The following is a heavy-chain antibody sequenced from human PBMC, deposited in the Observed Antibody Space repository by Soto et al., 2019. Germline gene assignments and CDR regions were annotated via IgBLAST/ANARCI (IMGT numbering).Heavy chain of an antibody. D-gene: IGHD3-10*01. Sequence: PGGSLRLSCAASGFTFRDFWIHWVRQVPGKGLMWVSRVDNDGSGTSYAESVKGRFTMSRDNAKNTENQQMNNQRVDDTAVYYCGSVFEHWGQGIMVTVPQ. V-gene: IGHV3-74*01. CDR3: GSVFEH. CDR2: VDNDGSGT. CDR1: GFTFRDFW. J-gene: IGHJ4*02.